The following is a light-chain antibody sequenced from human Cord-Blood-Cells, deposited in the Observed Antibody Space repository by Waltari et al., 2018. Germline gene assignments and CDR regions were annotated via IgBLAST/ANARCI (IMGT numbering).Light chain of an antibody. CDR3: QQYYSTPYT. CDR1: QSVLYSSNNKNY. Sequence: DIVMPQSPDSLAVSLGARATMNSKSSQSVLYSSNNKNYLAWYQQKPGQPPKLLIYWASTRESGVPDRFSGSGSGTDFTLTISSLQAEDVAVYYCQQYYSTPYTFGQGTKLEIK. CDR2: WAS. J-gene: IGKJ2*01. V-gene: IGKV4-1*01.